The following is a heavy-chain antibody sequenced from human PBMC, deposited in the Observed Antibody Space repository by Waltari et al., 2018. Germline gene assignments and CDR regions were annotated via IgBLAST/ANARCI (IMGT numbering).Heavy chain of an antibody. J-gene: IGHJ6*03. CDR1: GYTFTSYD. CDR3: ARGGRGTILGALNRQNYYYMDG. CDR2: MNPKSGDT. Sequence: QVQLVQSGAEVKKPGASVKVSCKASGYTFTSYDINWVRQATGQGLEWMGWMNPKSGDTGDAQQFQGRVSLTRNTSTRTAYMELSSLRPEDTAVYNCARGGRGTILGALNRQNYYYMDGWGKGTTVTVSS. D-gene: IGHD3-3*01. V-gene: IGHV1-8*01.